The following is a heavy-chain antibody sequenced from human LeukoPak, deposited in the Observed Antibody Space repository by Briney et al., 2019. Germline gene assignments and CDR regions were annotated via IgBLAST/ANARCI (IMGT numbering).Heavy chain of an antibody. CDR3: ARRFLEARFDP. Sequence: ASVKVSCKASGYTFTYYGLNWVRQAPGQGLECLGGINTNTGNPTYGQGFTGRFVFSLDTSVSTAYLQISSLKAEDTAVYYCARRFLEARFDPWGQGTLVTVSS. J-gene: IGHJ5*02. D-gene: IGHD3-10*01. CDR1: GYTFTYYG. V-gene: IGHV7-4-1*02. CDR2: INTNTGNP.